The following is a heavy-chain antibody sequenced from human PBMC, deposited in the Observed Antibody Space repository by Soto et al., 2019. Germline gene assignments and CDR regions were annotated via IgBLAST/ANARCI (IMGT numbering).Heavy chain of an antibody. Sequence: GGSLRLSCAASGFTFSSYAMSWVRQAPGKGLEWVSAISGSGGSTYYADSVKGRFTISRDNSKNTLYLQMNSLRAEDTAVYYCAKLTDGFWVVVIKKKTYYFDYWGQGTLVTVSS. D-gene: IGHD3-22*01. J-gene: IGHJ4*02. CDR2: ISGSGGST. CDR1: GFTFSSYA. CDR3: AKLTDGFWVVVIKKKTYYFDY. V-gene: IGHV3-23*01.